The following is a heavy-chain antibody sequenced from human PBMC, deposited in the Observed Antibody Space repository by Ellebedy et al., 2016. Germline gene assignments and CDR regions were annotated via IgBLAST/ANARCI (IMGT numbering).Heavy chain of an antibody. CDR1: GGTFSSYA. CDR3: TSGSGFDAFDV. J-gene: IGHJ3*01. D-gene: IGHD3-10*01. Sequence: SVKVSXKASGGTFSSYAISWVLQAPGQGLEWMGGILPIFGTADYTQKFQGRVTITAAESTSTAYIELTSLRSDDTAIYYCTSGSGFDAFDVWGQGTIVTVSS. V-gene: IGHV1-69*13. CDR2: ILPIFGTA.